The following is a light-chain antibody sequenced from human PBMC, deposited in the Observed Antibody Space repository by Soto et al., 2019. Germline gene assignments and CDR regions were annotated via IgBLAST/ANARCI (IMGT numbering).Light chain of an antibody. CDR2: DVN. Sequence: QSALTQPASVSGSPGQSITISCTGTSSDVGGYNSVSWYQQHPGKAPKFMIYDVNNRPSGVSNRFSGSKSGNTASLTISGLRAEDGADYYCTSYTSTSTLVFGGGTKLTVL. J-gene: IGLJ2*01. CDR3: TSYTSTSTLV. V-gene: IGLV2-14*01. CDR1: SSDVGGYNS.